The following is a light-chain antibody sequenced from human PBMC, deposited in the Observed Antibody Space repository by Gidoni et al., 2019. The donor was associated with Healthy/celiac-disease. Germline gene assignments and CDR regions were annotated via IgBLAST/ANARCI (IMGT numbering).Light chain of an antibody. CDR1: SSDVGGYNY. CDR3: SSYTSSSTVV. CDR2: EVS. J-gene: IGLJ2*01. Sequence: QSALTQPASVAGSPGQSITISCTGTSSDVGGYNYVSWYQQHPGKPPKLMIYEVSNRPSGVSHRFSGSKSGNTASLTISGLQAEDEADYYCSSYTSSSTVVFGGGTKLTVL. V-gene: IGLV2-14*01.